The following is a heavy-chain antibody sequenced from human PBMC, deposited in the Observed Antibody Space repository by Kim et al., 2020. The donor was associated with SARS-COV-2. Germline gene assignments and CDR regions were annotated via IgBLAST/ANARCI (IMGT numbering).Heavy chain of an antibody. CDR3: ARGIVATIPDY. CDR1: GGSISSYY. Sequence: SETLSLTCTVSGGSISSYYWSWIRQPPGKGLEWIGYIYYSGSTNYNPSLKSRVTISVDTSKNQFSLKLSSVTAADTAVYYCARGIVATIPDYWGQGTLVTVSS. D-gene: IGHD5-12*01. V-gene: IGHV4-59*13. J-gene: IGHJ4*02. CDR2: IYYSGST.